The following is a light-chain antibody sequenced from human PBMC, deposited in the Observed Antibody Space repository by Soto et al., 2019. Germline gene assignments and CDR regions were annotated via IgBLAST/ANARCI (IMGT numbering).Light chain of an antibody. V-gene: IGLV2-11*01. CDR3: VSYAGGFTYV. Sequence: QSVLTQPRSVSGSPGHSVTISCTGTSSDVGGYSYVSWYQQHPGKAPKLMVSDVSKRPSGVPDRFSGSKFGNTASLTISGLQADDEADYYCVSYAGGFTYVFGSGTKLTVL. CDR1: SSDVGGYSY. CDR2: DVS. J-gene: IGLJ1*01.